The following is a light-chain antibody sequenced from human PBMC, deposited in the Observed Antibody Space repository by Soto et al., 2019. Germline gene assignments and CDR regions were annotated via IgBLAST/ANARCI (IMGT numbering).Light chain of an antibody. J-gene: IGKJ4*01. CDR3: QRYNNWPRIT. V-gene: IGKV3-15*01. Sequence: EIVMTQSPATLSVSPGERATLSCRASQSVRSNLAWYQQKPGQAPRLLIYGASTRATGLPARFSGSGSGTEFTLTISSLQSEDFAVYYCQRYNNWPRITFGGGTKVDIK. CDR1: QSVRSN. CDR2: GAS.